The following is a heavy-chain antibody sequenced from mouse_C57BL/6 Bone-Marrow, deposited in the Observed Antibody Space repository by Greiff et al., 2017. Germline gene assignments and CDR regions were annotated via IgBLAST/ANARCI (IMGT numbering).Heavy chain of an antibody. V-gene: IGHV1-59*01. CDR2: IDPSDSYT. D-gene: IGHD3-1*01. Sequence: QVQLQQPGAELVRPGTSVKLSCKASGYTFTSYWMHWVKQRPGQGLEWIGVIDPSDSYTNYNQKFKGKATLTVDTSSSTAYMQLSSLTSEDSAVYYCARHISGAMDYGGQGTSVTVSS. J-gene: IGHJ4*01. CDR1: GYTFTSYW. CDR3: ARHISGAMDY.